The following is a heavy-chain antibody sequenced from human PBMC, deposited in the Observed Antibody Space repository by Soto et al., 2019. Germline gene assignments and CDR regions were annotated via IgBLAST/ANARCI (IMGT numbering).Heavy chain of an antibody. CDR3: AREQLQVVIPDY. V-gene: IGHV3-7*01. D-gene: IGHD1-1*01. J-gene: IGHJ4*02. Sequence: PGGSLRLSCAASGFTFSSYWMNWVRQAPGKGLEWVANIKQDGSEKYYVDSVKGRFIISRDNTKNSLYLQMNSLRAEDTAVYYCAREQLQVVIPDYWGQGTLVTVSS. CDR2: IKQDGSEK. CDR1: GFTFSSYW.